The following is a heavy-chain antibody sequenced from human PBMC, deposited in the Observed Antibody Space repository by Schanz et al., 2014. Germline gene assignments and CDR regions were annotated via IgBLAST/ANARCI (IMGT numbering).Heavy chain of an antibody. V-gene: IGHV3-53*01. J-gene: IGHJ4*02. CDR1: GFGFSSYS. Sequence: EVQLVESGGGLIQPGGSLRLSCAASGFGFSSYSMNWVRQAPGKGLEWVSFVHPGGSTYYPDSVKGRFTISRDSSKNTLYLQMNSLRPEDTAIYYCARWFLIRGVILDSWGQGTLVTVSS. D-gene: IGHD3-10*01. CDR3: ARWFLIRGVILDS. CDR2: VHPGGST.